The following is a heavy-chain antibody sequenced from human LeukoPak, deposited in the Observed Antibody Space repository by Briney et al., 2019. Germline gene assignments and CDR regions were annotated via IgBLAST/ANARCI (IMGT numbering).Heavy chain of an antibody. J-gene: IGHJ3*02. D-gene: IGHD5-24*01. CDR1: GGSISSYY. Sequence: SETLSLTYTVSGGSISSYYWSWIRQPPGKGLEWIGYIYYSGSTNYNPSLKSRVTISVDTSKNQFSLKLSSVTAADTAVYYCARDKKGGYKGDAFDIWGQGTMVTVSS. V-gene: IGHV4-59*01. CDR2: IYYSGST. CDR3: ARDKKGGYKGDAFDI.